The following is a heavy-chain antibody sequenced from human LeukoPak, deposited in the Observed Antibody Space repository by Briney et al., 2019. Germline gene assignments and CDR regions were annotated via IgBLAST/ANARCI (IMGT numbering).Heavy chain of an antibody. V-gene: IGHV3-21*06. CDR1: GFTFSTYS. Sequence: GGSLRLSCAASGFTFSTYSMNWVRQAPGKGLEWVSFISSSSTYIYYADSLKGRFTISRDNAKNSLYLQMNSLRAEDTAVYYCARDGVAELMSALDYWGQGILVTVSS. CDR2: ISSSSTYI. D-gene: IGHD1-26*01. J-gene: IGHJ4*02. CDR3: ARDGVAELMSALDY.